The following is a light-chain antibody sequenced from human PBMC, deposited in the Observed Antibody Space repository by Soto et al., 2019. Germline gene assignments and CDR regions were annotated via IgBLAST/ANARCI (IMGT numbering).Light chain of an antibody. CDR2: EVS. CDR3: SSYTSSSTRV. J-gene: IGLJ1*01. CDR1: SNDIGGYNY. Sequence: QSALTQPASVSGSPGQSITISCTGTSNDIGGYNYVSWYQQHPGKAPKVMIYEVSNRPSGVSDRFSGSKSGNTASLTISGLQAEDEADCYCSSYTSSSTRVFGTGTKLTVL. V-gene: IGLV2-14*01.